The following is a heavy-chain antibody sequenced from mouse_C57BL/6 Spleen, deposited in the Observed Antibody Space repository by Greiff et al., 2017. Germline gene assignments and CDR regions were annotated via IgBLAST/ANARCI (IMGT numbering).Heavy chain of an antibody. CDR3: ARDYGSSYSWYFDV. D-gene: IGHD1-1*01. J-gene: IGHJ1*03. CDR2: IDPSDSYT. CDR1: GYTFTSYW. Sequence: QVQLKQPGAELVMPGASVKLSCKASGYTFTSYWMHWVKQRPGQGLEWIGEIDPSDSYTNYNQKFKGKSTLTVDKSSSTAYMQLSSLTSEDSAVYYCARDYGSSYSWYFDVWGTGTTVTVSS. V-gene: IGHV1-69*01.